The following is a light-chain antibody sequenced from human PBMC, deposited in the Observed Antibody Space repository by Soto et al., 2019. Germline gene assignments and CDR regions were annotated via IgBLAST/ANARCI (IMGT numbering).Light chain of an antibody. V-gene: IGLV1-51*02. CDR2: END. Sequence: QSVLTQPPSVSAAPGQKVTMSCSXGSSNIGNYYVSWHQQLPGTAPKLLIYENDKRPSGIPDRFSGSKSGTSATLGITGLQTGDEADYYCGTWDSSLSIFVFGTGTKVTVL. CDR3: GTWDSSLSIFV. J-gene: IGLJ1*01. CDR1: SSNIGNYY.